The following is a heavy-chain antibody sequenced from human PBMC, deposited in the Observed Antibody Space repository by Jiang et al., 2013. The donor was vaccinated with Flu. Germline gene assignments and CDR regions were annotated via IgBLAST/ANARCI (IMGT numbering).Heavy chain of an antibody. CDR1: FTSYW. CDR2: IYPGDSDT. CDR3: ARRSYYDSSPNWFDP. D-gene: IGHD3-22*01. J-gene: IGHJ5*02. V-gene: IGHV5-51*01. Sequence: FTSYWIGWVXQMPGKGLEWMGIIYPGDSDTRYSPSFQGQVTISADKSISTAYLQWSSLKASDTAMYYCARRSYYDSSPNWFDPWGQGTLVTVSS.